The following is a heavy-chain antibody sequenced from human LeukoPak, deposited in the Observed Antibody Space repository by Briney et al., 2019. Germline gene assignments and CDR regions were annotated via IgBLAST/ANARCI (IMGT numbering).Heavy chain of an antibody. CDR1: GYTFTSYY. V-gene: IGHV1-46*01. Sequence: ASVKVSCKASGYTFTSYYMHWVRQAPGQGLEWMGIINPNGGSTSYAQKFQGRVTMTRDTSTSTVYMELSSLRSEDTAVYYCARGGYYYDSGGYYHPFDPWGQGTLVTVSS. D-gene: IGHD3-22*01. CDR2: INPNGGST. CDR3: ARGGYYYDSGGYYHPFDP. J-gene: IGHJ5*02.